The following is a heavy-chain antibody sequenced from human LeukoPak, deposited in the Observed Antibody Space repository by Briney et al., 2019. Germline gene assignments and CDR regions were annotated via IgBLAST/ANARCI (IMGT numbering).Heavy chain of an antibody. J-gene: IGHJ3*02. CDR2: LYTAGST. CDR1: GFTVTNNY. CDR3: ARSKTAPGDAFDI. V-gene: IGHV3-66*01. Sequence: PGGSLRLSCAASGFTVTNNYMSWVRRAPGKGLEWVSILYTAGSTYYADSVKARFTISRDNSKNTVHLQMNSLRVEDTAVYYCARSKTAPGDAFDIWGQGTMVTVSS.